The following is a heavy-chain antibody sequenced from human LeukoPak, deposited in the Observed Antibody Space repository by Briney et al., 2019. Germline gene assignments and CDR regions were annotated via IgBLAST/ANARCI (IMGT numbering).Heavy chain of an antibody. CDR1: GFTFDDYA. CDR2: ISWNSGSI. D-gene: IGHD1-26*01. Sequence: GGSLRLSCAASGFTFDDYAMHWVRQAPGKGLEWVSGISWNSGSIGYADSVKGRFTISRDNAKNSLYLQMNSLRAEDTALCYCAKGLSPVGASDYWGQGTLVTVSS. J-gene: IGHJ4*02. V-gene: IGHV3-9*01. CDR3: AKGLSPVGASDY.